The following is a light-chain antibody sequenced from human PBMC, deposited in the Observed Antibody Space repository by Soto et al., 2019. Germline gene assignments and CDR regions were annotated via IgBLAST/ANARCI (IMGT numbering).Light chain of an antibody. Sequence: EIVLTQSPATLSLSPGEVATLSCRASQSVSSYLAWYQQKPGQAPRLLIYYASNRAPGNPARFSGSESGTDCTLSISSLEPEDFAVYYCQQRSNWPVTFGLGTKVEV. V-gene: IGKV3-11*01. CDR2: YAS. J-gene: IGKJ1*01. CDR1: QSVSSY. CDR3: QQRSNWPVT.